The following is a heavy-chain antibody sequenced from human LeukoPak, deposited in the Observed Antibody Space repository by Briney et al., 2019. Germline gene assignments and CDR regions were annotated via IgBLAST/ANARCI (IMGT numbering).Heavy chain of an antibody. CDR3: ARGPPTYGSGSLNDY. Sequence: HGASVKVSCKASGYTFTTYGISWVRQAPGQGLEWMGWISAYNGNTNYAQKLQGRVTMTTDTSTSTAYMELSSLRSEDTAVYYCARGPPTYGSGSLNDYWGQGTLVTVSS. V-gene: IGHV1-18*01. CDR2: ISAYNGNT. D-gene: IGHD3-10*01. CDR1: GYTFTTYG. J-gene: IGHJ4*02.